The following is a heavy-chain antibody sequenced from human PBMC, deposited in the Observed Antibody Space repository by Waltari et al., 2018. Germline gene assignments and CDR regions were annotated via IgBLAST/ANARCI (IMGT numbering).Heavy chain of an antibody. CDR2: LRSSERPT. CDR3: ARDPGLLISGVDY. Sequence: QVQLVESGGGLVKPGGSLRLSCAASGFIFSDYYILWIRRAPGKGVEWVTDLRSSERPTNYAESVKARLTISRDTAKNSLSLQMNSMRVEDTAVYYCARDPGLLISGVDYWGQGTLVTVSS. V-gene: IGHV3-11*01. CDR1: GFIFSDYY. J-gene: IGHJ4*02. D-gene: IGHD3-10*01.